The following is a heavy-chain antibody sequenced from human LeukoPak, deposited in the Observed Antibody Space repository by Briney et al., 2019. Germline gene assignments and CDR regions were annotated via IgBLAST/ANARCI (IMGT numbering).Heavy chain of an antibody. J-gene: IGHJ3*02. CDR1: GGSIRSYY. CDR2: IYFSGST. Sequence: SETLSLTCTVSGGSIRSYYWSWIRQPPGKGLEWIGYIYFSGSTSYNPSLKSRVTISVDRSKNQFSLKLSSVAAADTAVYYCAGSHGVDGFFDIWGQGTMATVSS. CDR3: AGSHGVDGFFDI. V-gene: IGHV4-59*01. D-gene: IGHD2-8*01.